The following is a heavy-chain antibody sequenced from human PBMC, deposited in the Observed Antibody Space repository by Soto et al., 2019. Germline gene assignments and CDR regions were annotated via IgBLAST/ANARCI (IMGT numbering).Heavy chain of an antibody. CDR1: GFTLENYA. J-gene: IGHJ6*02. CDR3: AKDSWAIFGVPAGEYYAMDV. V-gene: IGHV3-23*01. Sequence: GGSLGLSCVASGFTLENYAMSWVRQAPGKGLEWVSAISGSGGTTYYSDSVKGRFTISRDNSKNTVYLQMNDLRVEDAAEYFCAKDSWAIFGVPAGEYYAMDVWGQGTTVTVSS. CDR2: ISGSGGTT. D-gene: IGHD3-3*01.